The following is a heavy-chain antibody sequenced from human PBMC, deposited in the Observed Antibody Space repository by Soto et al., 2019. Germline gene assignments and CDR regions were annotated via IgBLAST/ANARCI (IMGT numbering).Heavy chain of an antibody. CDR2: IWYDGSNK. CDR1: GFTFSSYG. Sequence: GGSLRLSCAASGFTFSSYGMHWVRQAPGKGLEWVAVIWYDGSNKYYADSVKGRFTISRDNSKNTLYLQMNSLRAEDTAVYYCARDLLEAYGMDVWGQGTTVTVSS. V-gene: IGHV3-33*01. CDR3: ARDLLEAYGMDV. J-gene: IGHJ6*02.